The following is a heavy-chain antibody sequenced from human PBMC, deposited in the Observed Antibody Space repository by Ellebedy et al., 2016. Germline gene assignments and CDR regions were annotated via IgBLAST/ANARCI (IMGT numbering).Heavy chain of an antibody. V-gene: IGHV3-33*08. CDR1: GFTFSSYG. Sequence: GESLKISCAASGFTFSSYGMHWVRQAPGKGLEWVAVIWYDGSNKYYADSVKGRFTISRDNSKNTLYLQMNSLRAEDTAVYYCARDTGNVDTAMVIDYWGQGTLVTVSS. J-gene: IGHJ4*02. D-gene: IGHD5-18*01. CDR2: IWYDGSNK. CDR3: ARDTGNVDTAMVIDY.